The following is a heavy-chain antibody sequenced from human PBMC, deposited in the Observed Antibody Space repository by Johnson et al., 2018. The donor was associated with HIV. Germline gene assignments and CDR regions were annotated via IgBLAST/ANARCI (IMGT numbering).Heavy chain of an antibody. J-gene: IGHJ3*01. CDR2: IKEDGSED. CDR3: AIPYYYGNSADQ. V-gene: IGHV3-7*02. D-gene: IGHD3-10*01. Sequence: VQLVESGGGLVQPGGSLRLSCVASGFTFSNYWMSWVRQAPGKGLEWLANIKEDGSEDYYVDSLKGRFTISRDNAQNSLYLQMENLRAEDMAVYYCAIPYYYGNSADQWGQGTMVTVST. CDR1: GFTFSNYW.